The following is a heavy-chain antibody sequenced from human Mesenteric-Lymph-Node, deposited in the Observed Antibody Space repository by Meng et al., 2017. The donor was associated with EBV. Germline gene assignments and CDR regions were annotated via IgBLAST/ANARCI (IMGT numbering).Heavy chain of an antibody. CDR2: ISGDNGYT. J-gene: IGHJ4*02. CDR1: GYTFNTYG. Sequence: QVQLGQSGAGVKKPGASVKVSCKASGYTFNTYGMSWVRQAPGQGLEWMGWISGDNGYTKFSQKFQGRVTMTTDTPTSTGYMELRSLRSDDTAVYYCAREANRVVGAVPHWGQGTLVTVSS. D-gene: IGHD1-26*01. V-gene: IGHV1-18*01. CDR3: AREANRVVGAVPH.